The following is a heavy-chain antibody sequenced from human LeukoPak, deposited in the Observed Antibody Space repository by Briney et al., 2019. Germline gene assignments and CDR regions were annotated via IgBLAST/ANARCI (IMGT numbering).Heavy chain of an antibody. CDR2: ISGSGGST. CDR1: GFTFSSYA. CDR3: AKVFYDFWSGYYDY. Sequence: PGGSLRLSCAASGFTFSSYAMSWVRQAPGKGLEWVSAISGSGGSTYYADSVKGRFTISRDNSKNTLYLQMNSLRAEDTAVYYCAKVFYDFWSGYYDYWGQGTLVTVSS. J-gene: IGHJ4*02. D-gene: IGHD3-3*01. V-gene: IGHV3-23*01.